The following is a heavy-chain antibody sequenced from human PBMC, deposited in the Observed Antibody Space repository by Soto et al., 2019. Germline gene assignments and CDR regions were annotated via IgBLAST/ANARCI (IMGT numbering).Heavy chain of an antibody. J-gene: IGHJ5*02. V-gene: IGHV3-23*01. CDR3: PKDEGTSSTVLDP. Sequence: DVQLLESGGASVQPGGSLRLSCVASGFTFKAYAMGWVRQAPGKGLEWVSSISATVGNTYYSDSVRGRFTISRDNSRNSLFLQMKGLRPEHSALYYCPKDEGTSSTVLDPWGQGTLFTVSS. CDR2: ISATVGNT. CDR1: GFTFKAYA. D-gene: IGHD6-6*01.